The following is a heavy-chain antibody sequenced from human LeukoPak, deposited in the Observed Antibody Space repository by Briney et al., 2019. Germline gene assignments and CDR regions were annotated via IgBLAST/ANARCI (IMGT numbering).Heavy chain of an antibody. CDR1: RFTFDDYA. V-gene: IGHV3-9*01. CDR3: AKDRGYDSSCWTNDY. Sequence: PGGSLRLTCAASRFTFDDYAMHWVRQAPGKGLEGVSGISWNSGSIGYADSVKGRFTISRDNAKNSLYLQTNSLRAEDTALYYCAKDRGYDSSCWTNDYWGQGTLVTVSS. D-gene: IGHD3-22*01. CDR2: ISWNSGSI. J-gene: IGHJ4*02.